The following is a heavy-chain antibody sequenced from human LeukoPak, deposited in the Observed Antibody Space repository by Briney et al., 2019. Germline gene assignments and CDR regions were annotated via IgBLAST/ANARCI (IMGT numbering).Heavy chain of an antibody. V-gene: IGHV3-23*01. D-gene: IGHD3-16*01. J-gene: IGHJ1*01. CDR1: GFTFSSYA. Sequence: TGGSLRLSCAASGFTFSSYAMHWVRQAPGKGLEWVSGISPSGDITYYTDSVRGRFTISRDNFKNTLSLQVNSLRAEDTAMYYCAKDDDWGRYKHWGQGTLVTVSS. CDR2: ISPSGDIT. CDR3: AKDDDWGRYKH.